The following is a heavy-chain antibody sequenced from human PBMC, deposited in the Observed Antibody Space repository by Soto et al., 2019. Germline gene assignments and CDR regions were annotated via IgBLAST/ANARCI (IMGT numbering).Heavy chain of an antibody. Sequence: SETLSLTCTVSGASISGHFWSWIQQPPGKGLKWIAYIYNSGSSYNPSLKSRVTISVDTSKNQLSLKLCSVIAADSAVYYCARALITVTTPIWFDPWGPGTLVTVSS. D-gene: IGHD4-17*01. CDR2: IYNSGS. J-gene: IGHJ5*02. CDR1: GASISGHF. V-gene: IGHV4-59*08. CDR3: ARALITVTTPIWFDP.